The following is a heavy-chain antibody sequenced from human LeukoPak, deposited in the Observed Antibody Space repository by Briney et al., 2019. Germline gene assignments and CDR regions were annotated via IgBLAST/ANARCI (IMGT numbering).Heavy chain of an antibody. J-gene: IGHJ5*02. CDR2: AYYSGST. Sequence: PSETLSLTCTVSGGSISSSSYYWSWIRQPPGKGLERIGYAYYSGSTNYNPSLKGRVSISVDTSKNQFSLRLNSVTAADTAVYYCARRSDWFDPWGQGTLVTVSS. V-gene: IGHV4-61*01. CDR1: GGSISSSSYY. CDR3: ARRSDWFDP.